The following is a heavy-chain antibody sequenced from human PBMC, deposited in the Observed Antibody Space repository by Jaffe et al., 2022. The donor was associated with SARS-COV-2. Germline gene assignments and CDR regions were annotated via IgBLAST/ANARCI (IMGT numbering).Heavy chain of an antibody. J-gene: IGHJ4*02. CDR3: AKDHKQGYYDSSGYFDY. CDR1: GFTFSSYA. Sequence: EVQLLESGGGLVQPGGSLRLSCAASGFTFSSYAMSWVRQAPGKGLEWVSAISGSGGSTYYADSVKGRFTISRDNSKNTLYLQMNSLRAEDTAVYYCAKDHKQGYYDSSGYFDYWGQGTLVTVSS. CDR2: ISGSGGST. D-gene: IGHD3-22*01. V-gene: IGHV3-23*01.